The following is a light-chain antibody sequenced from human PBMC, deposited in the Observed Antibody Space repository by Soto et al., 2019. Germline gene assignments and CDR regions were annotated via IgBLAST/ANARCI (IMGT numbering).Light chain of an antibody. CDR1: QSVTSIY. CDR3: HQYGSSPAT. J-gene: IGKJ1*01. Sequence: EIVLTQSPGTLSLSPGERATLSCRARQSVTSIYLAWYQQKPGQAPRLLIYGASSRATGIPDRFSGSGSGTDFTLTISRLEPEDFALYYCHQYGSSPATFGQGTKVDIK. V-gene: IGKV3-20*01. CDR2: GAS.